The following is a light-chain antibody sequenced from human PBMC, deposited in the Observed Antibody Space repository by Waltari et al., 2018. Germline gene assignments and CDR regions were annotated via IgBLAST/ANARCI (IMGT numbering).Light chain of an antibody. V-gene: IGLV1-47*01. Sequence: QSVLTQPPSASGTPGPTVTISCNASSSSIVSNYVYWYQQLPGTAPKLLIFKNNQRPSGVPDRFSDSKSGTSASLAINGLRSEDEADYYCAAWDDSLSGLVLGGGTKVTVL. J-gene: IGLJ3*02. CDR1: SSSIVSNY. CDR2: KNN. CDR3: AAWDDSLSGLV.